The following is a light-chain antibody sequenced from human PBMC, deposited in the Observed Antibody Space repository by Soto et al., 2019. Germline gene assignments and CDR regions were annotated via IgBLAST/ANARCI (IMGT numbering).Light chain of an antibody. V-gene: IGLV1-47*01. Sequence: QSVLTQPPSASGTPGQRVTISCSGSSSNIESNYVYWYQQLPGSAPKLLIYRNDQRPSGVPDRFSGSKSGTSASLAISGRRSEDEADYYCAAWDDSLSAVVFGGGTKLTVL. CDR2: RND. CDR1: SSNIESNY. J-gene: IGLJ2*01. CDR3: AAWDDSLSAVV.